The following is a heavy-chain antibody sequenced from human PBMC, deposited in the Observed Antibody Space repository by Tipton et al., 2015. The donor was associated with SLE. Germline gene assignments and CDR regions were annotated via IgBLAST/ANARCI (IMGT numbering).Heavy chain of an antibody. D-gene: IGHD6-6*01. CDR1: GGSISGYY. V-gene: IGHV4-38-2*02. J-gene: IGHJ4*02. CDR2: IYHSGST. CDR3: ARDGAARGDFDY. Sequence: TLSLTCTVSGGSISGYYWSWVRQPPGKGLEWIGRIYHSGSTYYNPSLKSRVTISVDTSKNQFSLKLSSVTAADTAVYYCARDGAARGDFDYWGQGTLVTVSS.